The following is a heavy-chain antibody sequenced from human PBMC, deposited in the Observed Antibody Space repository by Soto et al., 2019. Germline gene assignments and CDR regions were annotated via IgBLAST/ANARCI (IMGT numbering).Heavy chain of an antibody. CDR2: INPNSGAT. J-gene: IGHJ4*02. CDR1: GYTFIANY. D-gene: IGHD6-19*01. CDR3: AREGSGWKYFDY. V-gene: IGHV1-2*02. Sequence: QVQLVQSGAEVKKPGASVKVSCKGSGYTFIANYIQWVRQAPGQGLEWMGWINPNSGATTYAKKFQGRVTLTRDTSITTAYMELSGLTSDDPAVYFCAREGSGWKYFDYWGQGSLVTVPS.